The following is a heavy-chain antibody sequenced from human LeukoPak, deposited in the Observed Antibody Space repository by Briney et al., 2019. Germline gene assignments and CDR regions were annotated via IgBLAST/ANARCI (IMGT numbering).Heavy chain of an antibody. CDR2: MNPNSGNT. D-gene: IGHD2-2*01. CDR1: GGTFSSYA. CDR3: ARVHVPNWFDP. V-gene: IGHV1-8*02. J-gene: IGHJ5*02. Sequence: ASVKVSCKASGGTFSSYAISWVRQATGQGLEWMGWMNPNSGNTGYAQKFQGRVTMTRNTSISTAYMELSSLRSEDTAVYYCARVHVPNWFDPWGQGTLVTVSS.